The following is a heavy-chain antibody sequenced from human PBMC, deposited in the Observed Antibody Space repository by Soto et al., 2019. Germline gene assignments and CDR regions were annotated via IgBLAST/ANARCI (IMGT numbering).Heavy chain of an antibody. CDR3: TRELAPGSSCWYVGY. CDR2: ISYDGSNK. CDR1: GFTFSSYA. Sequence: QVQLVESGGGVVQPGRSLRLSCAASGFTFSSYAMHWVRQAPGKGLEWVAVISYDGSNKYYADSVKGRFTISRDNSKNTLNLQMNGLCADDTAVYYSTRELAPGSSCWYVGYWGEGTLVTVSS. J-gene: IGHJ4*02. V-gene: IGHV3-30-3*01. D-gene: IGHD6-19*01.